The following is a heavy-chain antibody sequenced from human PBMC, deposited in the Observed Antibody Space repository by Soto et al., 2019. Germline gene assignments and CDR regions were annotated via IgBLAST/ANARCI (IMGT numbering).Heavy chain of an antibody. Sequence: QVALVQSGPEVRKPGASVKVSCKASGYNFPTYGVSWVRQAPGQGLEWMGWINTDNGDTKYTENLQGRVSMTTDTSTNKVYMEVRSLRSDDTAVYYCARGLFPGLAAASLGQHLGQGTLVSVA. CDR2: INTDNGDT. CDR3: ARGLFPGLAAASLGQH. D-gene: IGHD6-13*01. J-gene: IGHJ1*01. V-gene: IGHV1-18*01. CDR1: GYNFPTYG.